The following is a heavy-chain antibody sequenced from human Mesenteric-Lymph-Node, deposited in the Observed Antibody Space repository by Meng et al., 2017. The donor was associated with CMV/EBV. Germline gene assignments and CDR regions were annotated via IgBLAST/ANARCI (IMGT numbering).Heavy chain of an antibody. CDR2: INPSGGST. J-gene: IGHJ5*02. CDR3: ARDSSSWYPARRRWFDP. V-gene: IGHV1-46*01. D-gene: IGHD6-13*01. Sequence: ASVKVSCKASGYTFTSYYMHWVRQAPGQGLEWMGIINPSGGSTSYAQKFQGRVTITTDESTSTAYMELSSLRSEDTAVYYCARDSSSWYPARRRWFDPWGQGTLVTVSS. CDR1: GYTFTSYY.